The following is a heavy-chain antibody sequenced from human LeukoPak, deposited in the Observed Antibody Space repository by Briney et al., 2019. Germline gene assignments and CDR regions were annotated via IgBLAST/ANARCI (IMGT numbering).Heavy chain of an antibody. D-gene: IGHD6-6*01. CDR3: ARDTRTELAARHSVSRPQHDY. J-gene: IGHJ4*02. CDR2: IYPGDSDT. V-gene: IGHV5-51*01. Sequence: GESLKISCKGSGYSFTSYWIGWVRQMPGKGLEWMGIIYPGDSDTRYSPSFQGQVTISADKSISTAYLQWSSLKASDTAMYYCARDTRTELAARHSVSRPQHDYWGQGTLVTVSS. CDR1: GYSFTSYW.